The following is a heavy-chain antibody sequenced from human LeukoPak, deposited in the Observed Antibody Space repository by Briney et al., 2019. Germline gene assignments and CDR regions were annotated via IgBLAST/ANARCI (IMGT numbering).Heavy chain of an antibody. CDR2: INSDGSTT. CDR1: GFTFSSYW. Sequence: GGSLRLSCAASGFTFSSYWMHWVRQAPGKGLVWVSRINSDGSTTNYADSVKGRFTISRDNAKNTLYLQMNSLRAEDKAVYYCARRSSGSPPYYFDYWGQGTLVTVSS. D-gene: IGHD1-26*01. V-gene: IGHV3-74*01. J-gene: IGHJ4*02. CDR3: ARRSSGSPPYYFDY.